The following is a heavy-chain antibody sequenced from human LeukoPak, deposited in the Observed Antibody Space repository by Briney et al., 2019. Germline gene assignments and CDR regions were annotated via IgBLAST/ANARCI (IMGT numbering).Heavy chain of an antibody. J-gene: IGHJ6*03. CDR2: IIPIFGTA. CDR3: ASRFDLGTHYYYYYMDV. CDR1: GGTFSSYA. V-gene: IGHV1-69*01. D-gene: IGHD3-16*01. Sequence: SVNVSCKASGGTFSSYAISWVRQAPGQGLEWMGGIIPIFGTANYAQKFQGRVTITADESTSTAYMEQSSLRSEDTAVYYCASRFDLGTHYYYYYMDVWGKGTTVTVSS.